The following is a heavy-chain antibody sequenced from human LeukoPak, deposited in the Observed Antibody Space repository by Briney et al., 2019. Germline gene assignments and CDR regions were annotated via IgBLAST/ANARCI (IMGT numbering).Heavy chain of an antibody. D-gene: IGHD4-23*01. V-gene: IGHV1-18*01. CDR2: TSAYNGNT. CDR1: GYTFTSYV. J-gene: IGHJ6*02. CDR3: ASVGNYGGSYGMDV. Sequence: ASVKVSCKASGYTFTSYVISWGRQAPGQGRGWRGWTSAYNGNTNYAQKLQGRVTMTTDTSTSTAYMELRSLRSDDTAVYYCASVGNYGGSYGMDVWGQGTTVTVSS.